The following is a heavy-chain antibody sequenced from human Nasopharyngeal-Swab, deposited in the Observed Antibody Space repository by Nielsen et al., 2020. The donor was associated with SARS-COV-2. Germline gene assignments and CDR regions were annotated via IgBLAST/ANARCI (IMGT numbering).Heavy chain of an antibody. CDR2: INSDGSST. Sequence: WIRQPPGKGLVWVSRINSDGSSTSHADSVKGRFTISRDNAKNTLYLQMNSLRAEDTAVYYCTRGANGYNFGYYYYGMDVWGQGTTVTVSS. V-gene: IGHV3-74*01. J-gene: IGHJ6*02. CDR3: TRGANGYNFGYYYYGMDV. D-gene: IGHD5-24*01.